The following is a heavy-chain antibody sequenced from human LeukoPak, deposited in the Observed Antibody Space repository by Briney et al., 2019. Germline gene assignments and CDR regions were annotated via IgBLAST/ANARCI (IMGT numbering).Heavy chain of an antibody. CDR3: AKDRHAPGRYCSSTSCFPFDS. J-gene: IGHJ5*01. Sequence: PGGSLRLSCAASGFTFSNYGMTWVRQAPGKGLEWVSAITGNTISTYYADSVKGRFTISRDNTKNTLYLQMNSLRAEDTAVYYCAKDRHAPGRYCSSTSCFPFDSWGQGTLVTVSS. CDR2: ITGNTIST. V-gene: IGHV3-23*01. CDR1: GFTFSNYG. D-gene: IGHD2-2*01.